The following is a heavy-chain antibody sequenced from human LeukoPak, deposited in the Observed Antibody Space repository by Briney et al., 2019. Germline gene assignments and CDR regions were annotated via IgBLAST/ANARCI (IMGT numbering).Heavy chain of an antibody. D-gene: IGHD6-13*01. V-gene: IGHV1-18*01. J-gene: IGHJ3*02. CDR2: ISNYNGNT. CDR1: GYSFVHYG. CDR3: ARVLGMGYPELAAAEENAFDI. Sequence: GASVKVSCKASGYSFVHYGIKWVRQAPGQGLEWMGWISNYNGNTKYAQKFQGRVTMTTDTSTSTAYMDLRSLRSDDTAVYYCARVLGMGYPELAAAEENAFDIWGQGTMVTVSS.